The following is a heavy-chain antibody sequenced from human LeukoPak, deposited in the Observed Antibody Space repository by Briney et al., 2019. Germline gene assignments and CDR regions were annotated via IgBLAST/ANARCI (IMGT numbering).Heavy chain of an antibody. J-gene: IGHJ4*02. CDR2: TYPGYANT. CDR1: GSRFTSFW. CDR3: ALGLGYCSSTSCQLFDY. D-gene: IGHD2-2*01. Sequence: GVHLKISSRGSGSRFTSFWIAWVRTPPGKGMEWMGITYPGYANTRHSPSFQGQVPISTDQSISTAYLQWSSLKASDTAMYYCALGLGYCSSTSCQLFDYWGQGTLVTVSS. V-gene: IGHV5-51*01.